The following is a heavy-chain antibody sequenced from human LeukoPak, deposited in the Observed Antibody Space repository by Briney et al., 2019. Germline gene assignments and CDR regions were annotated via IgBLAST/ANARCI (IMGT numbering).Heavy chain of an antibody. V-gene: IGHV1-69*13. J-gene: IGHJ4*02. CDR3: ARDQLAVSYGSGSYYTYFDY. CDR2: IIPIFGTA. D-gene: IGHD3-10*01. CDR1: GGTFSSYA. Sequence: ASVKVSCKASGGTFSSYAISWVRQAPGQGLEWMGGIIPIFGTANYAQKFQGRVTITADESTSTAYMELSSLRSEDTAVYYCARDQLAVSYGSGSYYTYFDYWGQGTLVTVSS.